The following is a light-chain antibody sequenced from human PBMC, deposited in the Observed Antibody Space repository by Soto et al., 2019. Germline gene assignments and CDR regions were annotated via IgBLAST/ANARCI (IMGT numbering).Light chain of an antibody. V-gene: IGKV1-5*01. J-gene: IGKJ1*01. CDR2: DAS. CDR3: QQYNSYWT. CDR1: QSISSW. Sequence: DIKITESPSTVCASVGDRDPITCRASQSISSWLAWYQQKPGKAPKLLIYDASSLESGVPSRFSGSGSGTEFTLTISSLQPDDFATYYCQQYNSYWTFGQGTKVDIK.